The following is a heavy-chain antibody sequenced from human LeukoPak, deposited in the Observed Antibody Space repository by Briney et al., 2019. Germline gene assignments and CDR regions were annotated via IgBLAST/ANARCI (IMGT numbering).Heavy chain of an antibody. J-gene: IGHJ4*02. V-gene: IGHV4-38-2*01. CDR1: GYSISSGYY. D-gene: IGHD2-2*02. CDR3: ARALGYCSSTSCYTPIDY. Sequence: SETLSLTCAVSGYSISSGYYWGWIRQPPGKGLEWIGSLSHSGSTYYNPSLKSRVTISVDTSENQFSLKLSSVTAADTAVYYCARALGYCSSTSCYTPIDYWGQGTLVTVSS. CDR2: LSHSGST.